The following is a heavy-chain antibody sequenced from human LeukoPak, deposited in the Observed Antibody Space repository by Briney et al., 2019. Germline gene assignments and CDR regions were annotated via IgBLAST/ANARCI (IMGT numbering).Heavy chain of an antibody. D-gene: IGHD6-13*01. CDR2: INPNSGGT. Sequence: GASVKVSCKASGYTFTGYYMHWVRQAPGQGLEWMGWINPNSGGTNYAQKFQGRVTMTRDTSISTAYTELSRLRSDDTAVYYCAREDSAAGTVFDYWGQGTLVTVSS. V-gene: IGHV1-2*02. J-gene: IGHJ4*02. CDR3: AREDSAAGTVFDY. CDR1: GYTFTGYY.